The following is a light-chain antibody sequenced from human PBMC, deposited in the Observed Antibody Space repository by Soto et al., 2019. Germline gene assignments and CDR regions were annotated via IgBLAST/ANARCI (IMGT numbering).Light chain of an antibody. Sequence: SYELTQPPSVSVAPGKTARITCGGNNIGSKSVHWYQQKPGQAPVLVMYHDSDRPSGIPERFSGSNSGNTATLTISRVEAGDEADYSCQVWDSSSDHVVFGGGTKLTVL. CDR3: QVWDSSSDHVV. J-gene: IGLJ2*01. CDR2: HDS. V-gene: IGLV3-21*04. CDR1: NIGSKS.